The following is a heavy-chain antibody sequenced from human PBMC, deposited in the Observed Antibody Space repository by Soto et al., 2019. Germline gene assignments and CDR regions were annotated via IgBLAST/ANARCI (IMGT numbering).Heavy chain of an antibody. J-gene: IGHJ4*02. CDR3: AKGSSGWYSLDY. Sequence: GGSLRLSCAASGFTFSNYAMSWVRQAPGKGLEWVSAISGGGGSTYYADSVKGRFTISRDNSKNMLYLEMNTLTAEDTAVFYCAKGSSGWYSLDYWGQGTLVTVSS. CDR1: GFTFSNYA. V-gene: IGHV3-23*01. D-gene: IGHD6-19*01. CDR2: ISGGGGST.